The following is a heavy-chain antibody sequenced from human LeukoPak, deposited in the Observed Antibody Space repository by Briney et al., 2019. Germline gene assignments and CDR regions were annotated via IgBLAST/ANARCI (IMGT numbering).Heavy chain of an antibody. CDR1: GFTFSSYA. V-gene: IGHV3-23*01. CDR2: ISGSGGST. D-gene: IGHD4-17*01. CDR3: ARGDGDYEDFDY. Sequence: GGSLRLSCAASGFTFSSYAMSWVRQAPGKGLEWVSAISGSGGSTYYADSVKGRFTISRDNSKNTLYLQMNSLRAEDTAVYYCARGDGDYEDFDYWGQGTLVTVSS. J-gene: IGHJ4*02.